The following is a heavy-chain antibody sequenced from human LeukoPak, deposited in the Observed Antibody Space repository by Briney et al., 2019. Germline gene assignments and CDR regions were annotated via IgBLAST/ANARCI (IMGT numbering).Heavy chain of an antibody. J-gene: IGHJ5*02. CDR3: AAQRGASLHDFWSTRLFDP. Sequence: ASVKVSCKASGFTFPNSAMQWVRQARGQRLEWIGWIVLGAGNTVYSHKFHDRVTITRDVSTNTAYMEPDSLGSEDTAVYYCAAQRGASLHDFWSTRLFDPWGQGTLVTVSS. D-gene: IGHD3-3*01. CDR1: GFTFPNSA. V-gene: IGHV1-58*02. CDR2: IVLGAGNT.